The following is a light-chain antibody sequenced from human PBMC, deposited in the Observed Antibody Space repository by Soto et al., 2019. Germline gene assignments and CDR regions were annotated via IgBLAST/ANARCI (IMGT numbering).Light chain of an antibody. CDR3: QQRET. CDR2: DAS. V-gene: IGKV3-11*01. J-gene: IGKJ5*01. CDR1: QSVTSN. Sequence: EIVLTQSPATLSLSPGERATLSCRASQSVTSNLAWYQQKQGQAPRLLIYDASSRATGIPAKFSGSGSGTDFTLTISSLEPEDFATYFCQQRETFGQGTRLEIK.